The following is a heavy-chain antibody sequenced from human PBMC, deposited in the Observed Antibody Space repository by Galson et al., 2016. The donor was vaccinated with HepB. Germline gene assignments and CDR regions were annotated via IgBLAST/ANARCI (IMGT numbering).Heavy chain of an antibody. V-gene: IGHV5-51*01. CDR2: IYPGDSDT. CDR3: ARVFWPPHRDRYYYGMDV. J-gene: IGHJ6*02. D-gene: IGHD3-3*01. CDR1: GYNFNIYW. Sequence: QSGAEVKQPGESLKISRKTSGYNFNIYWIAWVRQMPGTGPEWMGIIYPGDSDTRYSPSFHGQVTISADKSISTAYLQWSSLKASDTAMFYCARVFWPPHRDRYYYGMDVWGQGTTVTVSS.